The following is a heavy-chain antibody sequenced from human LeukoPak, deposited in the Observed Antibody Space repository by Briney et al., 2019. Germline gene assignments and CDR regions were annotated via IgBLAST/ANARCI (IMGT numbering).Heavy chain of an antibody. CDR2: INPSGGST. V-gene: IGHV1-46*01. CDR3: ARDRAGVRWELPNFDY. D-gene: IGHD1-26*01. CDR1: GYTFTSYY. Sequence: ASVKVSCKASGYTFTSYYMHWVRQAPGQGLEWMGIINPSGGSTSYAQKFQGRVTMTRDTSTSTVYMELSSLRAEDTAVYYCARDRAGVRWELPNFDYWGQGTLVTVSS. J-gene: IGHJ4*02.